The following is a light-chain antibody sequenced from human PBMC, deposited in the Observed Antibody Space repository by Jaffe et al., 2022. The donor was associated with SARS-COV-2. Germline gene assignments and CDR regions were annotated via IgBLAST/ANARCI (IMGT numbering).Light chain of an antibody. CDR2: GAS. CDR1: QTVSSSH. V-gene: IGKV3-20*01. CDR3: QQYGSSPRT. Sequence: EIVLTQSPGTLSLSLGERATLSCRASQTVSSSHLAWYQQKPGQAPRLLIYGASSRATGIPDRFSGSGSGTDFTLTISRLEPEDFAVYYCQQYGSSPRTFGQGTKVEIK. J-gene: IGKJ1*01.